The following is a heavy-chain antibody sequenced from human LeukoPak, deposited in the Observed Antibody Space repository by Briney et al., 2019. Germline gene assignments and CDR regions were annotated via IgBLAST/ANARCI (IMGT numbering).Heavy chain of an antibody. Sequence: PGGSLRLSCAASGFTVSNNYMSWVRLAPGKGLEWVSVIYSGGDTYYADSVKGRFTISRDNSMNTLYLQMNSLRAEDTAVYYCARWEQHLVRALDYWGQGTLVTVSS. J-gene: IGHJ4*02. CDR2: IYSGGDT. V-gene: IGHV3-66*01. CDR1: GFTVSNNY. CDR3: ARWEQHLVRALDY. D-gene: IGHD6-13*01.